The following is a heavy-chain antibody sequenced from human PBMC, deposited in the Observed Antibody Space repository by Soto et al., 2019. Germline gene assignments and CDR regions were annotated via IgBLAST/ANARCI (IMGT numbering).Heavy chain of an antibody. V-gene: IGHV1-69*01. CDR3: ARRRGPIVASSDAFDI. D-gene: IGHD5-12*01. Sequence: QVQLVQSGAEVKKPGSSVKVSCKASGGTFSSYAISWVRQAPGQGLEWMGGIIPIFGTANYAQKFQGRVTITADESTSTAYMELSSLRSEDTAVYYCARRRGPIVASSDAFDIWGQGTMVTVSS. J-gene: IGHJ3*02. CDR2: IIPIFGTA. CDR1: GGTFSSYA.